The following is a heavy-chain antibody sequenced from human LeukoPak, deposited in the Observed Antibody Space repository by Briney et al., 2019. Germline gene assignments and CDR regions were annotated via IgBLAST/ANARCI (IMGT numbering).Heavy chain of an antibody. CDR1: GLTFSNAW. Sequence: GGSLRLSCAASGLTFSNAWMSWVRQAPGKGLEWVGRIKSKTDGGTTAYAEPVKGRFTISRDDSKSTLYLQMNSLKTEDTAVYYCTTDRPWFDYWGQGTLVTVSS. J-gene: IGHJ4*02. CDR2: IKSKTDGGTT. CDR3: TTDRPWFDY. V-gene: IGHV3-15*01.